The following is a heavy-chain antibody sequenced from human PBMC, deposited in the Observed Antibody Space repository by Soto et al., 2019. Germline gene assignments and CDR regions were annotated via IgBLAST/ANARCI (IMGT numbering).Heavy chain of an antibody. Sequence: QVHLVQSGAEVKKPGASVTFPCKASGYTFSNYYMHWVRQAPGQGLEWVGIINPSGGGTTYAQNFKASATMTRGTSTSTVYMELNSLRSEETAVYYCARGPKLTDFGDRGYYGMDVWGHGTTVTVSS. CDR1: GYTFSNYY. CDR2: INPSGGGT. D-gene: IGHD4-17*01. J-gene: IGHJ6*02. CDR3: ARGPKLTDFGDRGYYGMDV. V-gene: IGHV1-46*01.